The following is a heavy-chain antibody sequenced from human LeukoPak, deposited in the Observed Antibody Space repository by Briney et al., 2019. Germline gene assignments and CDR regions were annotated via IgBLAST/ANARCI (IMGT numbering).Heavy chain of an antibody. CDR3: ARNWGDAFDI. J-gene: IGHJ3*02. CDR1: GYTFTNYD. Sequence: ASVKVSCTASGYTFTNYDINWVRQATGQGLEWMGWMNPNSGNTGYAQKFQGRVTMTRNTSVITAYMELSSLRSEDTAVYYCARNWGDAFDIWGQGTMVTVSS. V-gene: IGHV1-8*01. D-gene: IGHD7-27*01. CDR2: MNPNSGNT.